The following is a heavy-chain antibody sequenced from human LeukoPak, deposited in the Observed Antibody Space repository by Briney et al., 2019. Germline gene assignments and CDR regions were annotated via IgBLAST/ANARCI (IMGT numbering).Heavy chain of an antibody. D-gene: IGHD3-10*01. CDR3: ASDREYYYGSGSFDY. J-gene: IGHJ4*02. V-gene: IGHV3-7*04. CDR2: IKQDGSEK. CDR1: GFTFSSYW. Sequence: PGGSLRLSCAASGFTFSSYWMSWVRQAPGKGLEWVSNIKQDGSEKYYVDSVKGRFTISRDNAKNSLYLQMNSLRAEDTAVYYCASDREYYYGSGSFDYWGQGTLVTVYS.